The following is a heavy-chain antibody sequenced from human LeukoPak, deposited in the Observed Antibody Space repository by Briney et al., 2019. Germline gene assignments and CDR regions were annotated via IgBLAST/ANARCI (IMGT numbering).Heavy chain of an antibody. CDR3: GRGGWYYDSGVHDVFDI. CDR2: IKEDGSEK. V-gene: IGHV3-7*02. Sequence: GGSLRLSCVASGFIFRSHWMKWVRQAPGKGLEWVADIKEDGSEKYYEDSVKGRFIISRDNAENSLSLQMSSLRVEDTAVYYFGRGGWYYDSGVHDVFDIGAKGKMVPFSS. CDR1: GFIFRSHW. J-gene: IGHJ3*02. D-gene: IGHD3-22*01.